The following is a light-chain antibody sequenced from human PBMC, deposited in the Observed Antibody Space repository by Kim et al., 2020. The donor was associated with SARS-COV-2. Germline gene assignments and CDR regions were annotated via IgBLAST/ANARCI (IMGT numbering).Light chain of an antibody. Sequence: SSELTQDPAVSVALGQTVRLTCQGDSLRNYYATWYQQRPGQAPVLVLSGKYHRPSGIPDRFSGSASGNTASLTITGAQAEYEADYYCHFRDSNGDHVVFG. CDR2: GKY. CDR3: HFRDSNGDHVV. V-gene: IGLV3-19*01. CDR1: SLRNYY. J-gene: IGLJ3*02.